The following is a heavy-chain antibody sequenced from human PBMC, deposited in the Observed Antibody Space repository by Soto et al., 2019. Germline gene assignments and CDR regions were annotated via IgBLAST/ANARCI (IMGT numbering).Heavy chain of an antibody. CDR2: IYYSGST. Sequence: SETLSLTCTVSGGSISSSSYYWGWIRQPPGKGLEWIGSIYYSGSTYYADSVKGRFTISRDNSKNTLYLQMNSLRAEDTAVYYCAKSPTYYYDSSGYYWGQGTLVTVSS. CDR3: AKSPTYYYDSSGYY. V-gene: IGHV4-39*07. J-gene: IGHJ4*02. D-gene: IGHD3-22*01. CDR1: GGSISSSSYY.